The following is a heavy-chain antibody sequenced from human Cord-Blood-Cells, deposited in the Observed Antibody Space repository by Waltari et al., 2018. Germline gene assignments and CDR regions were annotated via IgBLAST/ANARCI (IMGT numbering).Heavy chain of an antibody. CDR3: ARLPLGYCSSTSYYDY. V-gene: IGHV2-70*11. Sequence: GFSLSTSGMCVSWIRQPPGKALEWLARIDWDDDKYYSTSLKTRLTISKDTSKNQVVLTMTNMDPVDTATYYCARLPLGYCSSTSYYDYWGQGTLVTVSS. CDR2: IDWDDDK. D-gene: IGHD2-2*01. CDR1: GFSLSTSGMC. J-gene: IGHJ4*02.